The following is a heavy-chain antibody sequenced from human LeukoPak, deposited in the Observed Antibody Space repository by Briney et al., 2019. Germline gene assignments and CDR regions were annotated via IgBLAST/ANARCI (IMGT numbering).Heavy chain of an antibody. Sequence: SVKVSCKASGGTFSSYAISWVRQAPGQGLEWMGRIIPILGIANYAQKFQGKVTITADRSTSTAYMELSSLRSEDTAVYYCARDGNSGAFDIWGQGTMVTVSS. V-gene: IGHV1-69*04. J-gene: IGHJ3*02. CDR1: GGTFSSYA. CDR2: IIPILGIA. CDR3: ARDGNSGAFDI. D-gene: IGHD1-26*01.